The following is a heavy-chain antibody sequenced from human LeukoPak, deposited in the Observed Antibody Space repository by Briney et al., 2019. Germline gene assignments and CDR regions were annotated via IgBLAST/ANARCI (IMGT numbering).Heavy chain of an antibody. V-gene: IGHV4-28*01. J-gene: IGHJ3*02. D-gene: IGHD6-25*01. CDR1: GYSVSSSNW. Sequence: SETLSLTCAVSGYSVSSSNWWGWIRQPPGKGLEWIGYMYYTGSTYYNPSLKSRVTMSEDTSKNHFSLKLSSVTAVDTAVYYCARTRAARFAFDIWGQGTMVTVSS. CDR3: ARTRAARFAFDI. CDR2: MYYTGST.